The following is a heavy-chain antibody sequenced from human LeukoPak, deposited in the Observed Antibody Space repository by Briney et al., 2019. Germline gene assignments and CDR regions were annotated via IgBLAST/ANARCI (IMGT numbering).Heavy chain of an antibody. CDR3: ARTVGYCSSTSCYFVY. V-gene: IGHV1-69*13. Sequence: GASVKVSCKASGYTFTSYDINWVRQAPGQGLEWMGGIIPIFGTANYAQKFQGRVTITADESTSTAYMELSSLRSEDTAVYYCARTVGYCSSTSCYFVYWGQGTLVTVSS. CDR2: IIPIFGTA. D-gene: IGHD2-2*01. J-gene: IGHJ4*02. CDR1: GYTFTSYD.